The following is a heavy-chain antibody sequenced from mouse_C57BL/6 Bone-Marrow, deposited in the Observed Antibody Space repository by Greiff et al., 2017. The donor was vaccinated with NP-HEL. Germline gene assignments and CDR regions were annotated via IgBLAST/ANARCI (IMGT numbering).Heavy chain of an antibody. J-gene: IGHJ2*01. CDR2: IDPENGDT. CDR3: TTYSNYY. CDR1: GFNIKDYY. D-gene: IGHD2-5*01. Sequence: EVQLQQSGAELVRPGASVKLSCTASGFNIKDYYMHWVKQRPEQGLEWIGWIDPENGDTEYASKFQGKATITADTSSNTAYLQLSSLTSEDTAVYYCTTYSNYYWGQGTTLTVSS. V-gene: IGHV14-4*01.